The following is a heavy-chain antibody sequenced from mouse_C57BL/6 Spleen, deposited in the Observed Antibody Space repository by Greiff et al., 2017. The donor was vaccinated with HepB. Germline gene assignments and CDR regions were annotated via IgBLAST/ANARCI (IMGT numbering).Heavy chain of an antibody. D-gene: IGHD1-1*01. CDR3: ARRVLLRYKNFDY. J-gene: IGHJ2*01. CDR1: GYSITSGYY. V-gene: IGHV3-6*01. CDR2: ISYDGSN. Sequence: ESGPGLVKPSQSLSLTCSVTGYSITSGYYWNWIRQFPGNKLEWMGYISYDGSNNYNPSLKNRISITRDTSKNQFFLKLNSVTTEDTATYYCARRVLLRYKNFDYWGQGTTLTVSS.